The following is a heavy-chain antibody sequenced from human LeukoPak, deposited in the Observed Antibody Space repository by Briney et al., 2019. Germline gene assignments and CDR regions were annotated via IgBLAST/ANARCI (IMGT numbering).Heavy chain of an antibody. CDR2: ISGSGDST. CDR3: AKGQVLQWLGNYYFDY. V-gene: IGHV3-23*01. D-gene: IGHD6-19*01. Sequence: PGGSLRLSCAASGFTFSSYAMSWVRQAPGQGLEWVSGISGSGDSTYYADSVKGRFTISRDNSKSTLYLQMHSLRAEDTAVYYCAKGQVLQWLGNYYFDYWGQGTLSPSPQ. CDR1: GFTFSSYA. J-gene: IGHJ4*02.